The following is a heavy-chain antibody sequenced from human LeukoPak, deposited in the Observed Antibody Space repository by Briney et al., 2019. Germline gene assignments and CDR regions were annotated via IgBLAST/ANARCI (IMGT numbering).Heavy chain of an antibody. V-gene: IGHV1-2*02. CDR2: INPNSGGT. J-gene: IGHJ6*03. CDR1: GYTFTGYY. D-gene: IGHD6-19*01. Sequence: ASVKVSCKASGYTFTGYYMHWVRQAPGQGLEWMGWINPNSGGTNYAQKLQGRVTMTTDTSTSTAYMELRSLRSDDTAVYYCATLTAVAGPYYYYMDVWGKGTTVTISS. CDR3: ATLTAVAGPYYYYMDV.